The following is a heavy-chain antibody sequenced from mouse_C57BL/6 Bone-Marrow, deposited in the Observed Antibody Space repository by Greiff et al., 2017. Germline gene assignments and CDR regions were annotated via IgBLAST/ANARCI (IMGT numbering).Heavy chain of an antibody. CDR1: GYTFTSYW. CDR3: ASPDYCSSYY. V-gene: IGHV1-59*01. J-gene: IGHJ2*01. Sequence: QVQLQQSGAELVRPGTSVKLSCKASGYTFTSYWLHWVKQRPGQGLEWIGVIDPSDSYTNYNQKFKGKATLTGDTSSSTAYMQLSSLTSEDSAVYYCASPDYCSSYYWGQGTTLTVSS. CDR2: IDPSDSYT. D-gene: IGHD1-1*01.